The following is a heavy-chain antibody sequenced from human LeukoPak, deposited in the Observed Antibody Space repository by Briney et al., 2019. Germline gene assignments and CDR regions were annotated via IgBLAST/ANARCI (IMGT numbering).Heavy chain of an antibody. CDR2: ITSTGVTI. V-gene: IGHV3-11*01. Sequence: GGSLRLSCAASGFTFSNYYMNWIRQAPGKGLEWVSSITSTGVTIYYADSVKGRFTMSRDNAKISLILQMNSPTAEDTAVYFCARERHRSIWYYYYMDVWGKGTTVIVSS. D-gene: IGHD6-13*01. CDR3: ARERHRSIWYYYYMDV. CDR1: GFTFSNYY. J-gene: IGHJ6*03.